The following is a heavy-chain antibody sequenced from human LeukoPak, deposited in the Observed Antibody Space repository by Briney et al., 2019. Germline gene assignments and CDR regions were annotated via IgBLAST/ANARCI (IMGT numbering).Heavy chain of an antibody. D-gene: IGHD6-6*01. CDR3: ASLFLCYGCSSSSDSFNI. CDR1: GFTFSSYW. J-gene: IGHJ3*02. CDR2: ITSDGIRT. Sequence: GGSLRLSCAASGFTFSSYWMHWVRQAPGKGLVWVSRITSDGIRTTYADSVKGRFTISRDNAKNTLYLQMNSLRAEDTAVYYCASLFLCYGCSSSSDSFNIWGQGTTVTVSS. V-gene: IGHV3-74*01.